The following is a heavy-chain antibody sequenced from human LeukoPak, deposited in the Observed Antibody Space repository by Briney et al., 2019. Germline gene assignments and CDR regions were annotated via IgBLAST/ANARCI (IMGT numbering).Heavy chain of an antibody. Sequence: GGSLSLTCAASGFTSSYHYMDWVRQAPGKGLEWVGRTRNKEKGYSTEYAASAKNRFIISSDESRNTVFLQMNNLQIEDTAVYYCARTARDADYPYDPCEIWGEGTMVTVSS. CDR2: TRNKEKGYST. CDR3: ARTARDADYPYDPCEI. CDR1: GFTSSYHY. V-gene: IGHV3-72*01. D-gene: IGHD4-11*01. J-gene: IGHJ3*02.